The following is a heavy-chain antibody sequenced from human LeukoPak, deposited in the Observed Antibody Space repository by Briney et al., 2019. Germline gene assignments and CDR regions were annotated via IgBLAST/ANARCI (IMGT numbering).Heavy chain of an antibody. D-gene: IGHD3-10*01. Sequence: VAPVKVSCKASGYTFTNYGITWVRQVPGQGLEWLGWISAYNGNANYAQNLQDRVTLTSDTSTSTAYMELRSLRSDDTGIYYCARTPKRFGELYQPGDSWGQGTLLTVSS. V-gene: IGHV1-18*01. CDR3: ARTPKRFGELYQPGDS. CDR1: GYTFTNYG. J-gene: IGHJ4*02. CDR2: ISAYNGNA.